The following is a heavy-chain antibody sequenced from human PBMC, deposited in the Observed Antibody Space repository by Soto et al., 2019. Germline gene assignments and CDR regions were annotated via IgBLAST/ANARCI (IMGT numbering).Heavy chain of an antibody. CDR3: ARDEGSTTTFDY. D-gene: IGHD5-12*01. V-gene: IGHV1-69*06. CDR1: GGSFSSYT. Sequence: QVQLVQSGAEVRKPGSSVKVSCKASGGSFSSYTINWVRKAPGQGLEWMGGIVPIFGTTYYAQNFQGRVTITADKSTSTVYMELSSLRSKDTALFYCARDEGSTTTFDYWGQGTLVTVSS. J-gene: IGHJ4*02. CDR2: IVPIFGTT.